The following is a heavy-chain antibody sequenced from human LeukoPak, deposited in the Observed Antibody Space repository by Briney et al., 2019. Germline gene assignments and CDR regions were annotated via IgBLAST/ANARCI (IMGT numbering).Heavy chain of an antibody. D-gene: IGHD2-2*01. V-gene: IGHV4-31*03. CDR1: GGSISSGGYY. CDR3: ARETKTRYCSSTSCYLYNWFDP. J-gene: IGHJ5*02. CDR2: IYYSGST. Sequence: PSQTLSLTCTVSGGSISSGGYYWSWIRQHPGKGLEWIGYIYYSGSTYYNPSLKSRVTISVDTSKNQFSLKLSSVTAADTAVYYCARETKTRYCSSTSCYLYNWFDPWGQGTLVTVSS.